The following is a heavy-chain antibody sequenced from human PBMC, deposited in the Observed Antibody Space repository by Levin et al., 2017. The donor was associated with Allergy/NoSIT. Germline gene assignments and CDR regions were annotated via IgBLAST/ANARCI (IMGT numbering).Heavy chain of an antibody. CDR1: GFTFSSCG. J-gene: IGHJ4*02. CDR2: ISRSGSRT. CDR3: ASGYSSSYYSFVH. V-gene: IGHV3-23*01. Sequence: PGGSLRLSCAVSGFTFSSCGMTWVRQAPGKGLEWVSSISRSGSRTYYADSVRGRFTISRDNSKNTLYLQMNSLRAEDTAVYHCASGYSSSYYSFVHWGQGTLVTVSS. D-gene: IGHD1-26*01.